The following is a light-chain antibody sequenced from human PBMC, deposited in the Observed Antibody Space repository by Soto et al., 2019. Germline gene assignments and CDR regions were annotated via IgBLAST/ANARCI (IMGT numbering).Light chain of an antibody. CDR2: GNS. J-gene: IGLJ3*02. Sequence: QSVLTQPPSVSGAPGQGVTISCTGSSSNIGAGYDVHWYQQLPGTAPKLLIYGNSNRPSGVPDRFSASKSDTSASLAITGLQADDEADYYCQSYDSSLSVVFGGGTKLTVL. V-gene: IGLV1-40*01. CDR1: SSNIGAGYD. CDR3: QSYDSSLSVV.